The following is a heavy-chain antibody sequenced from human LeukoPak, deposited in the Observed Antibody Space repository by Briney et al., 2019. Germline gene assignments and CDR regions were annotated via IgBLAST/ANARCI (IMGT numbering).Heavy chain of an antibody. D-gene: IGHD2-15*01. CDR1: GFTFSSYS. J-gene: IGHJ6*02. V-gene: IGHV3-21*01. Sequence: GGSLRLSCTASGFTFSSYSINWVRQAPGKGLEWVSSISSSSSYIYYADSVKGRFTISRDNAKNSLYLQMNSLRAEDTAVYYCARDQGIAALYSYYGMDVWGQGTTVTVSS. CDR2: ISSSSSYI. CDR3: ARDQGIAALYSYYGMDV.